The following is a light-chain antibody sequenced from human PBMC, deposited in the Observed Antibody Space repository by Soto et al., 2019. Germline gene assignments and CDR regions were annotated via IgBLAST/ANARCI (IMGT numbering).Light chain of an antibody. V-gene: IGKV1-8*01. Sequence: AIRMTQSPSSFSASTGDRVTITCRASQGISSYLAWYQQKPGKAPKLLIYAASTLQSVVPSRFSGSGSGTDFTLTISCLQSEDFATYYCQQYYSYPQTFGQGTKV. J-gene: IGKJ1*01. CDR1: QGISSY. CDR3: QQYYSYPQT. CDR2: AAS.